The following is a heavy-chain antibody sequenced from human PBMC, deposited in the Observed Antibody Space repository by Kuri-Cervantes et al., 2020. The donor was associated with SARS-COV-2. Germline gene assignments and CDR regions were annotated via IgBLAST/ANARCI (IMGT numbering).Heavy chain of an antibody. V-gene: IGHV4-30-4*08. CDR1: GGSISSGDYY. CDR2: IYYSGST. D-gene: IGHD7-27*01. CDR3: ARHISGAYCFDH. J-gene: IGHJ4*02. Sequence: SETLSLTCTVSGGSISSGDYYWSWIRQPPGKGLEWIGYIYYSGSTYYNPSLKSRVTISVDTSKNQFSLKLSSVTAADTAIYFCARHISGAYCFDHWGQGALVTVSS.